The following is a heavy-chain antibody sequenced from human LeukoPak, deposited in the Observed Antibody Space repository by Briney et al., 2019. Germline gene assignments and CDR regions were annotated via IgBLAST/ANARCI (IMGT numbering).Heavy chain of an antibody. CDR1: GFTFSSYA. J-gene: IGHJ4*02. CDR2: ISGSGGST. CDR3: ARGDYDFWSGHEY. V-gene: IGHV3-23*01. D-gene: IGHD3-3*01. Sequence: GGSLRLSCAASGFTFSSYAMSWVRQAPGKGLEWVSAISGSGGSTYYADSVKGRFTISRDNSKNTLYLQMNSLRAEDTAVYYCARGDYDFWSGHEYWGQGTLVTVSS.